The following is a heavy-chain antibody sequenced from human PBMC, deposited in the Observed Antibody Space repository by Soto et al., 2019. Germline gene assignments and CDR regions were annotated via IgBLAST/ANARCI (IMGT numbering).Heavy chain of an antibody. Sequence: SVKVSCKASGGTFSSYAISWVRQAPGQGLEWMGGIIPIFGTANYAQKFQGRVTITADESTSTAYMELSSLRSEDTAVYYCARDGAHYDYVSFGAFDIWGQGTMVTVSS. CDR1: GGTFSSYA. J-gene: IGHJ3*02. CDR2: IIPIFGTA. D-gene: IGHD3-16*01. CDR3: ARDGAHYDYVSFGAFDI. V-gene: IGHV1-69*13.